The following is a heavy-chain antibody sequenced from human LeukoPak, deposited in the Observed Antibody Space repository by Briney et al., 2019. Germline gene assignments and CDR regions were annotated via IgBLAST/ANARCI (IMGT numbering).Heavy chain of an antibody. J-gene: IGHJ4*02. D-gene: IGHD2-2*02. V-gene: IGHV3-7*03. Sequence: GGSLRLSCAASEFTFSSYWMTWVRQAPGKGLEWVANIQEDGSEKYYVDSVEGRFTISRDNARNSLYLQMNSLRAEDTAMYYCARGAAAIDYWGQGTLVTVSS. CDR3: ARGAAAIDY. CDR2: IQEDGSEK. CDR1: EFTFSSYW.